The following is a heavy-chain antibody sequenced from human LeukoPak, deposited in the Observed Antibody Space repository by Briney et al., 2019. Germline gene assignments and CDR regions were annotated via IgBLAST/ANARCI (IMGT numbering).Heavy chain of an antibody. Sequence: SETLSLTCAVYGGSFSGYYWSWIRQSSGKGLEWIGEIDHSGITSYNPSLKSRVTMSVDTSKEQFSLKVNSVTAADTAVYYCARRNEFSPLYGDPVDYMDVWGKGTTVIVSS. V-gene: IGHV4-34*01. J-gene: IGHJ6*03. CDR3: ARRNEFSPLYGDPVDYMDV. D-gene: IGHD4-17*01. CDR1: GGSFSGYY. CDR2: IDHSGIT.